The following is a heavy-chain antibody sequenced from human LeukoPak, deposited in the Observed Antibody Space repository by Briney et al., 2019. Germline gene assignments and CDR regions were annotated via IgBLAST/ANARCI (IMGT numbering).Heavy chain of an antibody. CDR1: GGSISSSSYY. D-gene: IGHD6-13*01. CDR3: ARTSGIAAAGYYFDY. V-gene: IGHV4-39*07. CDR2: IYYSGST. J-gene: IGHJ4*02. Sequence: PSETLSLTCTVSGGSISSSSYYWGWIRQPPGKGLEWIGSIYYSGSTYYNPSLKSRVTISVDTSKNQFSLKLSSVTAADTAVYYCARTSGIAAAGYYFDYWGQGTLVTVSS.